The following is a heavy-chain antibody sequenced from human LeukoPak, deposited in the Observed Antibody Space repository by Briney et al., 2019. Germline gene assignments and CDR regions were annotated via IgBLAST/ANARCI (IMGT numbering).Heavy chain of an antibody. CDR1: GYTFTDYY. CDR3: ARDHSGYEVDY. V-gene: IGHV1-46*01. J-gene: IGHJ4*02. D-gene: IGHD5-12*01. Sequence: ASVKVSCKVSGYTFTDYYMHWVQQAPGKGLEWMGIINPSGGSTSYAQKFQGRVTMTRDTSTSTVYMELSSLRSEDTAVYYCARDHSGYEVDYWGQGTLVTVSS. CDR2: INPSGGST.